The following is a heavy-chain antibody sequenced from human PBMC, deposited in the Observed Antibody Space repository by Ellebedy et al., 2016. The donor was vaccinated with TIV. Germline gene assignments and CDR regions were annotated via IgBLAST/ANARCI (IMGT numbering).Heavy chain of an antibody. J-gene: IGHJ4*02. CDR1: GASVNSGTYS. CDR2: MYNSGRS. V-gene: IGHV4-61*01. CDR3: ARRVLSGFGQHFDY. Sequence: SETLSLXCSVSGASVNSGTYSWNWFRQPPGKGLEWIGYMYNSGRSNYNPSLKSRVTISVDSSKDQFSLNLQSVTAVDTALYYCARRVLSGFGQHFDYWGQGTLVTVS. D-gene: IGHD3-3*01.